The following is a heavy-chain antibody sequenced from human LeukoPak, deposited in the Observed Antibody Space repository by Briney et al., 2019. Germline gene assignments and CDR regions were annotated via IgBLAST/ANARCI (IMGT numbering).Heavy chain of an antibody. J-gene: IGHJ4*02. CDR3: ARDSYYYASGSYSYFDY. D-gene: IGHD3-10*01. V-gene: IGHV4-39*07. Sequence: TSSETLSLTCTVSGGSISSSSYYWGWIRQPPGKGLGWIGSIYYSGSTHYNPSLKSRVTISVDTSKNQFSLKLSSVTAADTAVYYCARDSYYYASGSYSYFDYWGQGTLVTVSS. CDR2: IYYSGST. CDR1: GGSISSSSYY.